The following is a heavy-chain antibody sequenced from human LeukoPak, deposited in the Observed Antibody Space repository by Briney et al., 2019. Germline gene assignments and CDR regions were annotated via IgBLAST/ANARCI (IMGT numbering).Heavy chain of an antibody. J-gene: IGHJ4*02. V-gene: IGHV1-69*01. CDR3: ALGYCSGGSCYYFDY. CDR2: IIPIFGTA. Sequence: ASVKVSCKASGGTFSSYAISWVRQAPGQGLEWMGGIIPIFGTANYAQKFQGRVTITADESTSTAYMELSSLRSEDTAVYYCALGYCSGGSCYYFDYWGQGTLVTVSS. D-gene: IGHD2-15*01. CDR1: GGTFSSYA.